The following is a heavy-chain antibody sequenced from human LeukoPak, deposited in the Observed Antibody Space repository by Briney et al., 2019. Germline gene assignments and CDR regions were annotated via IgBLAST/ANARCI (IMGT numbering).Heavy chain of an antibody. J-gene: IGHJ6*02. CDR1: GYTFTAYY. D-gene: IGHD2-2*01. CDR3: ARGIPYHLDV. CDR2: INPNSGGT. V-gene: IGHV1-2*02. Sequence: ASVKVSCKASGYTFTAYYMHWVRQAPGQGLEWMGWINPNSGGTNYAQKFQGRVTMTTDTSNTAAYMELSRLRSDGTAVYYCARGIPYHLDVWGQGTTVTVSS.